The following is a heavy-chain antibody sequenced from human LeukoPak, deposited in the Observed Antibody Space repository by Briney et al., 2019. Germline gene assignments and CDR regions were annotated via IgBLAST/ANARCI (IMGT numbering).Heavy chain of an antibody. CDR1: GFTFSSYA. CDR3: RTYCGGDCYSPYAFDI. CDR2: ISYDGSNK. J-gene: IGHJ3*02. V-gene: IGHV3-30*04. D-gene: IGHD2-21*02. Sequence: TGGSLRLSCAASGFTFSSYAMHWVRQAPGKGLEWVAVISYDGSNKYYADSVKGRFTISRDNSKNTLYLQMNSLRAEDTAVYYCRTYCGGDCYSPYAFDIWGQGTVVTVSS.